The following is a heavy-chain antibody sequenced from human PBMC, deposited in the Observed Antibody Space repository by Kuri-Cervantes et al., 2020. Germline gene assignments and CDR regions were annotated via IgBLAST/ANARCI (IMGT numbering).Heavy chain of an antibody. CDR3: ARDGSYYYDSSGYYYDYGMDV. Sequence: GESLKISCAASGFTFSSYAMSWVRQAPGKGLEWVSAISGSGGSTYCADSVKGRFTISRDNSKNSLYLQMNSLRAEDTAVYYCARDGSYYYDSSGYYYDYGMDVWGQGTTVTVSS. D-gene: IGHD3-22*01. CDR2: ISGSGGST. J-gene: IGHJ6*02. CDR1: GFTFSSYA. V-gene: IGHV3-23*01.